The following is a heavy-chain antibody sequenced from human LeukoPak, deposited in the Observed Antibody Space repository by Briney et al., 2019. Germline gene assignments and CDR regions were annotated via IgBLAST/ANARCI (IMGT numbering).Heavy chain of an antibody. D-gene: IGHD5-12*01. J-gene: IGHJ4*02. CDR3: ARVRERYSGYEFVY. CDR2: IYYSGST. CDR1: GGSISSGGYY. V-gene: IGHV4-31*03. Sequence: PSETLSLTCTVSGGSISSGGYYWSRIRQHPGKGLEWIGYIYYSGSTYYNPSLKSRVTISVDTSKNQFSLKLSSVTAADTAVYYCARVRERYSGYEFVYWGQGTLVTVSS.